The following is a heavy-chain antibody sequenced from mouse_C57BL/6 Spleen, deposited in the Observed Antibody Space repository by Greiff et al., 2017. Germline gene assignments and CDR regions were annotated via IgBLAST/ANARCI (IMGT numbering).Heavy chain of an antibody. CDR1: GFTFSDYG. J-gene: IGHJ4*01. D-gene: IGHD2-12*01. Sequence: EVHLVESGGGLVKPGGSLKLSCAASGFTFSDYGMHWVRQAPEKGLEWVAYISSGSSTMYYADTVKGRFTISRDNAKNTLFLQMTRLRSEDTAMYYSARRHYSYYAMDYWGQGTSVTVSS. V-gene: IGHV5-17*01. CDR2: ISSGSSTM. CDR3: ARRHYSYYAMDY.